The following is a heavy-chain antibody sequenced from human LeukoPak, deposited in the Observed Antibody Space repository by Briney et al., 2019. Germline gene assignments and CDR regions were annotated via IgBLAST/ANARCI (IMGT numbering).Heavy chain of an antibody. CDR2: INHIGYT. CDR1: GVSFDDYY. CDR3: TRMTAGHDY. Sequence: SETLSLTCAVSGVSFDDYYWSWVRQTPGKGLEWIGEINHIGYTNDSPSLKSRVTPSIDTSRKQFSLNLRSVTVADTGIYYCTRMTAGHDYWGQGTLVTVSS. V-gene: IGHV4-34*01. J-gene: IGHJ4*02. D-gene: IGHD2-21*02.